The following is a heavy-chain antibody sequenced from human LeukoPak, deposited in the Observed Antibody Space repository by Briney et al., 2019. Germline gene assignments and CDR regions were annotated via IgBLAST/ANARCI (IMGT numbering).Heavy chain of an antibody. Sequence: ASVKVSCKASGYTFTGYYMHWVRQAPGQGLEWMGWINPENGDTGYAHNFQGRVTMTSDTSITTAYMELSSLRSDDTAVYYCVKKIRGPSHPLDFWGQGTLVTVSS. CDR3: VKKIRGPSHPLDF. J-gene: IGHJ4*02. V-gene: IGHV1-2*02. D-gene: IGHD5-12*01. CDR1: GYTFTGYY. CDR2: INPENGDT.